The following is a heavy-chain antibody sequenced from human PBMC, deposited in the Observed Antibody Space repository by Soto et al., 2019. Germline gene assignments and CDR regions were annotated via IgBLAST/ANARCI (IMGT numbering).Heavy chain of an antibody. CDR2: IYYSGST. J-gene: IGHJ3*02. Sequence: SETLSLTCTVSGGSISSYYWSWIRQPPGKGLEWIGYIYYSGSTNYNPSLKSRVTISVDTSKNQFSLKLSSVTAADTAVYYCARQMDQQFDAFDIWGQGTMVTVSS. D-gene: IGHD2-2*01. V-gene: IGHV4-59*08. CDR1: GGSISSYY. CDR3: ARQMDQQFDAFDI.